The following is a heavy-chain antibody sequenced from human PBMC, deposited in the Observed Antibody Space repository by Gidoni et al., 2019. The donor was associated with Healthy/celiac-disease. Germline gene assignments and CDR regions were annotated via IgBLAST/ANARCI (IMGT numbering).Heavy chain of an antibody. Sequence: QLQLQESGPGLVKPSETLSLTCTVPGGSTSSSSYYWGWIRQPPGNGLGWIGRIYYSGSTYYLPSLQSRVTISLDMSKNQFSLKLSSVTAADTAVYYCVCKDRRVTVYYWGQGTLVTVSS. CDR1: GGSTSSSSYY. D-gene: IGHD5-18*01. V-gene: IGHV4-39*01. CDR2: IYYSGST. CDR3: VCKDRRVTVYY. J-gene: IGHJ4*02.